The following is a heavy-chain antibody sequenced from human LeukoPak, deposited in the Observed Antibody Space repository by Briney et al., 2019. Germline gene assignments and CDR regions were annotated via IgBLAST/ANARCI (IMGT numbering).Heavy chain of an antibody. CDR2: ISSSSSYI. CDR3: APVWSSSWYQVDY. CDR1: GFTFSSYS. D-gene: IGHD6-13*01. V-gene: IGHV3-21*01. Sequence: GGSLRLSCAASGFTFSSYSMNWVRQAPGKGLEWVSSISSSSSYIYYADSVKGRFTISRDNAKNSLYLQMNSLRAEDTAVYYCAPVWSSSWYQVDYWGQGTLVTVSS. J-gene: IGHJ4*02.